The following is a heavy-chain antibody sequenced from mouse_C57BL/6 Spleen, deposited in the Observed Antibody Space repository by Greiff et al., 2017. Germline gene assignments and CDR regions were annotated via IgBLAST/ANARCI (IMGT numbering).Heavy chain of an antibody. CDR2: IYPGDGDT. J-gene: IGHJ4*01. CDR3: ARDYYGSSYAKDY. CDR1: GYAFSSSW. D-gene: IGHD1-1*01. V-gene: IGHV1-82*01. Sequence: QVQLQQSGPELVKPGASVKISCKASGYAFSSSWMNWVKQRPGKGLEWIGRIYPGDGDTNYNGKFKGKATLTADKSSSTAYMQLSSLTSEDSAVYFCARDYYGSSYAKDYWGQGTSVTVSS.